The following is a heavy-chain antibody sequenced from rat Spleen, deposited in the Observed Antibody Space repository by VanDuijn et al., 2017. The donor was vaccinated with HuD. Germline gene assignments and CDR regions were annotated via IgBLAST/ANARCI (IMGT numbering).Heavy chain of an antibody. CDR1: GFTFSNYG. J-gene: IGHJ4*01. D-gene: IGHD3-8*01. CDR2: INFDGSRT. Sequence: EVQLVESGGGLVQPGRSLKLSCAASGFTFSNYGMHWIRQAPTKGLEWVATINFDGSRTYYPDSVKGRFTISRDNAKSSLYLQMNSLQTEDTAMYFCARSGSPLVMDAWGQGASVTVSS. CDR3: ARSGSPLVMDA. V-gene: IGHV5-19*01.